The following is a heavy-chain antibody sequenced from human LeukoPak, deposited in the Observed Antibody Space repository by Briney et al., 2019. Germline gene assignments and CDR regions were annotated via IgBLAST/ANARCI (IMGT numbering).Heavy chain of an antibody. CDR1: GFTFSNAW. CDR3: TTEALDSSGYPFDY. CDR2: IKSKTDGGTT. J-gene: IGHJ4*02. V-gene: IGHV3-15*01. Sequence: PGGSLRLSCAASGFTFSNAWMSWVRQAPGKGLEWVGRIKSKTDGGTTDYAAPVKGRFTISRDDSKNTLYLQMNSLKTEDPAVYYCTTEALDSSGYPFDYWGQGTLVTVSS. D-gene: IGHD3-22*01.